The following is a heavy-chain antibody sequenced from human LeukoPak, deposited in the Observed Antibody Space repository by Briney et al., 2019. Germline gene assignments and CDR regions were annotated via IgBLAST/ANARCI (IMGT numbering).Heavy chain of an antibody. J-gene: IGHJ4*02. D-gene: IGHD1-14*01. V-gene: IGHV3-23*01. Sequence: GGSLRLSCAASGFTFSTYAMSWVRQTPEKGLEWVSAISGTGDRTYHADSVKGRFTISRDNSQNTLYLQMDSLRVEDTATYYCARGTTDLDYWGQGTRVIVSS. CDR3: ARGTTDLDY. CDR1: GFTFSTYA. CDR2: ISGTGDRT.